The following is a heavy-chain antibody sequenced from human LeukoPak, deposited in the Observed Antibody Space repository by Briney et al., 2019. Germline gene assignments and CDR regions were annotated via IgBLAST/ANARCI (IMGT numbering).Heavy chain of an antibody. Sequence: SETLSLTCTVSGGSISSYYWSWIRQPPGKGLEWIGYIYYSGSTNYNPSLKSRITISVDTSKNQFSLKLSSVTAADTAVYYCARDLVGGTTRFDPWGQGTLVTVSS. J-gene: IGHJ5*02. CDR2: IYYSGST. D-gene: IGHD1-26*01. V-gene: IGHV4-59*12. CDR3: ARDLVGGTTRFDP. CDR1: GGSISSYY.